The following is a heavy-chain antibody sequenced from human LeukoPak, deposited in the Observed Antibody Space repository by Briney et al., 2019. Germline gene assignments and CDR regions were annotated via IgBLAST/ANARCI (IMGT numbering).Heavy chain of an antibody. CDR3: ARDQAPRMITFGGPRRWFDP. Sequence: ASVKVSCKASGYTFTGYYMHWVRQAPGQGLEWMGIINPSGGSTSYAQKFQGRVTMTRDTSISTAYMELSRLRSDDTAVYYCARDQAPRMITFGGPRRWFDPWGQGTLVTVSS. J-gene: IGHJ5*02. CDR2: INPSGGST. V-gene: IGHV1-2*02. CDR1: GYTFTGYY. D-gene: IGHD3-16*01.